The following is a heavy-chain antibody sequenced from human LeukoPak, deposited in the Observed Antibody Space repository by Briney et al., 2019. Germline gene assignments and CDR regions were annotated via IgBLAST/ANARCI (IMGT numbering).Heavy chain of an antibody. D-gene: IGHD6-19*01. CDR1: GFTVSSNY. CDR3: ARDFFGWGYDVSDI. CDR2: IYAGGMT. V-gene: IGHV3-53*01. J-gene: IGHJ3*02. Sequence: GGSLRLSCAASGFTVSSNYMSWVRQAPGKGLEWVSVIYAGGMTYYVDSVKGRFTISRDNSKNTLYLQMNSLRVEDTAAYYCARDFFGWGYDVSDIWGQGTMVTVSS.